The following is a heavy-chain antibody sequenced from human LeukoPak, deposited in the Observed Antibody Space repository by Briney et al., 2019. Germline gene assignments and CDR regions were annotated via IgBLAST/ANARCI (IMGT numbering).Heavy chain of an antibody. CDR3: ARTNWTRLGYFDY. V-gene: IGHV4-34*01. Sequence: SETLSLTCAVYGGSFSGYYWSWIRQPPGKGLEWIGEINYSGSTNYNPSLKSRVTISVDTSKNQFSLKLRSVTAADTAVYYCARTNWTRLGYFDYWGQGTLVTVSS. CDR1: GGSFSGYY. J-gene: IGHJ4*02. CDR2: INYSGST. D-gene: IGHD1-20*01.